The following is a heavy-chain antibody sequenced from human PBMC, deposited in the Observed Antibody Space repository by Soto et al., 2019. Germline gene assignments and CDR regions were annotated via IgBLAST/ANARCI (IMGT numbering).Heavy chain of an antibody. CDR3: ARGNWEGAFDI. D-gene: IGHD7-27*01. J-gene: IGHJ3*02. V-gene: IGHV4-31*03. CDR2: IYYSGST. CDR1: GGPISSGGYY. Sequence: QVQLQESGPGLVKPSQTLSLTCTVSGGPISSGGYYWSWIRQHTGKGLEWIGYIYYSGSTYYNPSLKSRVNISVDSSKNRFFLKLSSVTAADTAVYYCARGNWEGAFDIWGQGTMVTVSS.